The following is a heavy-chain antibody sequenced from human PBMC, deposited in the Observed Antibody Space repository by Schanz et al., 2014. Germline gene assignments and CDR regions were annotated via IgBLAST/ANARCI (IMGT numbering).Heavy chain of an antibody. CDR1: GLIFSNYV. Sequence: EVQLLESGGGLVQPGGSLKLSCAASGLIFSNYVMSWVRQAPGMGLEWVSAISGRDGSTYYADSVRGRFTISRDNSKNTLYLQMNSLRAEDTAVYYCANNWNLDYWGQGTLVTVSS. V-gene: IGHV3-23*01. CDR3: ANNWNLDY. J-gene: IGHJ4*02. D-gene: IGHD1-20*01. CDR2: ISGRDGST.